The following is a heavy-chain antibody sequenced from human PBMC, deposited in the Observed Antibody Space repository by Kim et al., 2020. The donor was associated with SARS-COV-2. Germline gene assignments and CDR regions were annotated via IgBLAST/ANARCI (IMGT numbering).Heavy chain of an antibody. CDR3: ARHSYSGYDVNWYFDL. D-gene: IGHD5-12*01. V-gene: IGHV5-51*01. CDR1: GYSFTSYW. J-gene: IGHJ2*01. Sequence: GESLKISCKGSGYSFTSYWIGWVRQMPGKGLEWMGIIYPGDSDTRYSPSFQGQVTISADKSISTAYLQWSSLKASDTAMYYCARHSYSGYDVNWYFDLWGRGTLVTVSS. CDR2: IYPGDSDT.